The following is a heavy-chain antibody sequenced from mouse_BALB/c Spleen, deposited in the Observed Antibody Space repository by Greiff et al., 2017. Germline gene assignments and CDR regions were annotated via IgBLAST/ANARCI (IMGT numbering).Heavy chain of an antibody. D-gene: IGHD2-3*01. Sequence: VQLQQPGAELVRPGASVKLSCKASGYTFTSYWMNWVKQRPEQGLEWIGRIDPENGNTIYDPKFQGKASITADTSSNTAYLQLSSLTSEDTAVYYCARMRDGYFLFDYWGQGTTLTVSS. CDR1: GYTFTSYW. J-gene: IGHJ2*01. CDR3: ARMRDGYFLFDY. V-gene: IGHV14-1*02. CDR2: IDPENGNT.